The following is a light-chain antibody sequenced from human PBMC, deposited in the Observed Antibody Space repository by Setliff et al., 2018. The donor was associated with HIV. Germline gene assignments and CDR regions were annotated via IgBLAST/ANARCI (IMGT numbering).Light chain of an antibody. Sequence: QSVLTQPASVSGSPGQSITISCTGPSTDVVAYNLVSWYQQLPGKAPKVIIYDVRSRPSGVSNRFSGSKSGNTASPTISGLQAEDEADYYCSSYSSSSTLVFGGGTKVTVL. CDR3: SSYSSSSTLV. V-gene: IGLV2-14*02. CDR2: DVR. J-gene: IGLJ2*01. CDR1: STDVVAYNL.